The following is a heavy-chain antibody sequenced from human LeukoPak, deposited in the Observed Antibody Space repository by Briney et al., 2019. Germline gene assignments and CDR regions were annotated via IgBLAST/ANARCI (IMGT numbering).Heavy chain of an antibody. Sequence: SETLSLTCTVSGGSISSTSFYWGWIRQPPGKGLEWIGSIYYSGSTYYNPSLKSRVTMSVVTSNNQFSLKLSSVTAADTALYYCAGQTKDYTGSWSIGWFDPCGQGTLVTVSS. D-gene: IGHD6-13*01. J-gene: IGHJ5*02. CDR2: IYYSGST. CDR1: GGSISSTSFY. V-gene: IGHV4-39*01. CDR3: AGQTKDYTGSWSIGWFDP.